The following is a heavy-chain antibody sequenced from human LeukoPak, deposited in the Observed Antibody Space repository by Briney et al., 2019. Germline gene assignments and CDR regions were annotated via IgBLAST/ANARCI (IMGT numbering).Heavy chain of an antibody. CDR3: ARVGYCSSSSCYDDYYYYGMDV. D-gene: IGHD2-2*01. CDR2: IYYSGST. Sequence: SETLSLTCTVSGGSISCGGYYWSRIRQHPGKGLECIGSIYYSGSTYYNPSLKSRVTISVDTSKNQFSLKLSSVTAADTAVYYCARVGYCSSSSCYDDYYYYGMDVWGQGTTVTVSS. J-gene: IGHJ6*02. CDR1: GGSISCGGYY. V-gene: IGHV4-31*03.